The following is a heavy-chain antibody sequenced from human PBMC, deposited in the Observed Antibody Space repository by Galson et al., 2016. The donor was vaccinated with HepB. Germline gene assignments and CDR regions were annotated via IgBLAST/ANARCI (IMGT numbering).Heavy chain of an antibody. CDR3: AKDLLRWSFDY. D-gene: IGHD4-23*01. V-gene: IGHV3-23*01. CDR2: IGGSDDHT. Sequence: SLRLSCAASGFTLSSNAMAWVRQAPGKGLEWVSAIGGSDDHTDYADSVKGRFSISRDSSKNTLYLQMNSLRVEDTAVYHCAKDLLRWSFDYWGQGTLVTVSS. CDR1: GFTLSSNA. J-gene: IGHJ4*02.